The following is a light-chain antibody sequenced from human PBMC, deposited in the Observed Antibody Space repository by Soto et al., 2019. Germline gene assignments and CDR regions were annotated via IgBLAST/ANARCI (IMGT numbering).Light chain of an antibody. V-gene: IGKV1-12*01. CDR3: QQVNRFPA. CDR1: QGISSW. CDR2: AAS. J-gene: IGKJ1*01. Sequence: DIQMTQSPHSVSASVGAIVTITCRSSQGISSWLAWYQQKPGKAPKLRIYAASSLQSGLPSRFGRSRSGTEFTITLSCLKPEEFSTSYCQQVNRFPASGKGTQVHTK.